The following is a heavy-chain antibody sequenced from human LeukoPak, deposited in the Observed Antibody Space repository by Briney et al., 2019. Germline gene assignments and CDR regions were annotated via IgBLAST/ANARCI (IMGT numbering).Heavy chain of an antibody. CDR1: GFTFSSYA. CDR2: ISGSGGST. J-gene: IGHJ4*02. Sequence: PGGSLRLSCAASGFTFSSYAMSWVRQAPGKGLEGVSAISGSGGSTYYADSVKGRFTISRDNSKNTLYLQMNSLRAEDTAVYYCAKVWGVVVAAPFDYWGQGTLVTVSS. D-gene: IGHD2-15*01. CDR3: AKVWGVVVAAPFDY. V-gene: IGHV3-23*01.